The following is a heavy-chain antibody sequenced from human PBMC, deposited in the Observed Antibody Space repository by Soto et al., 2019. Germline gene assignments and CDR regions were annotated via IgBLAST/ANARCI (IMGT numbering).Heavy chain of an antibody. Sequence: ASETLSLTCAVYGGSFSGYYWSWIRQPPGKGLEWIGEINHSGSTNYNPSLKSRVTISVDTSKNQFSLKLSSVTAADTAVYYCAREGSSSDYYYYYMDVWGKGTTVTVSS. D-gene: IGHD6-6*01. CDR3: AREGSSSDYYYYYMDV. CDR1: GGSFSGYY. J-gene: IGHJ6*03. V-gene: IGHV4-34*01. CDR2: INHSGST.